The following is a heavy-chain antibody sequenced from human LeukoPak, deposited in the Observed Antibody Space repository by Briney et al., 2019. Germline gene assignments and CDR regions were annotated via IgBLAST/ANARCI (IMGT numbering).Heavy chain of an antibody. CDR2: IYTSGST. V-gene: IGHV4-61*02. CDR1: GGSISSGSYY. Sequence: PSETLSLTCTVSGGSISSGSYYWSWIRQPAGKGLEWIGRIYTSGSTNYNPSLKSRVTISVDTSKNQFSLKLSSVTAADTAVYYCARESTGTISSWHNWFDPWGQGTLVTVSS. D-gene: IGHD1-7*01. J-gene: IGHJ5*02. CDR3: ARESTGTISSWHNWFDP.